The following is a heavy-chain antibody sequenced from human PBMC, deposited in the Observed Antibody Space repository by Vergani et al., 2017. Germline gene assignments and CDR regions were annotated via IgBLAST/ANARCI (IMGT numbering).Heavy chain of an antibody. CDR3: AKGPFAAKDYYYYMDV. CDR1: GFSFNTYG. J-gene: IGHJ6*03. CDR2: IGYDGRIK. D-gene: IGHD2-15*01. V-gene: IGHV3-30*02. Sequence: VQLLESGGGLVQPGGSLRLYCATSGFSFNTYGAHWVRQAPGKGLEWVAFIGYDGRIKYNVDSVKGRFTISRDNSKNMLYLQMNSLRAEDTAVYYCAKGPFAAKDYYYYMDVWGKGATVTVSS.